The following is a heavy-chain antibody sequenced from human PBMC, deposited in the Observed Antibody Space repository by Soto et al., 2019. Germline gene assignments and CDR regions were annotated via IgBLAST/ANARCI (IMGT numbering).Heavy chain of an antibody. V-gene: IGHV1-69*06. Sequence: GASVKVSCKASGGTFSSYAISWVRQAPGQGLEWMGGIIPIFGTANYAQKFQGRVTITADKSTSTAYMELSSLRSEDTAVYYCARGGYYYDSSGPRYYYYGMDVWGQGXTVTVYS. CDR3: ARGGYYYDSSGPRYYYYGMDV. J-gene: IGHJ6*02. CDR1: GGTFSSYA. CDR2: IIPIFGTA. D-gene: IGHD3-22*01.